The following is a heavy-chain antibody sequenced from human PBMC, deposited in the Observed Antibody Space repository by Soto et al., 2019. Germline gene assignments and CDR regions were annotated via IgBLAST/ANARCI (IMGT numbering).Heavy chain of an antibody. CDR2: VDQSGRT. CDR3: ARSFYYENSGYPD. J-gene: IGHJ4*02. CDR1: GASLSDNY. D-gene: IGHD3-22*01. V-gene: IGHV4-34*01. Sequence: KASETLSLTCAVYGASLSDNYRSWIRQPPGKGLEWIGEVDQSGRTNYNPSLKSQVTISVDTSEKQFSLKLSSVPAADTAVYYCARSFYYENSGYPDWGPGILVTVSS.